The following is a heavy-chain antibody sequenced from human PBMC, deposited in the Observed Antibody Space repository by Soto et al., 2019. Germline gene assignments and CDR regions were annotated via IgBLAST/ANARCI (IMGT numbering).Heavy chain of an antibody. Sequence: ASVKVSCKASGGTFSSYTISWVRQAPGQGLEWMGRIIPILGIANYAQKFQGRVTITADKSTSTAHMELSSLRSEDTAVYYCARGLAKYYYDSSGYYYFDYWGQGTLVTVSS. CDR3: ARGLAKYYYDSSGYYYFDY. J-gene: IGHJ4*02. CDR1: GGTFSSYT. V-gene: IGHV1-69*02. CDR2: IIPILGIA. D-gene: IGHD3-22*01.